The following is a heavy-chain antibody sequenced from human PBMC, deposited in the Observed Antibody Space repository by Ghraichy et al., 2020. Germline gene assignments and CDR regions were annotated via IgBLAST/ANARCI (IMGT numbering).Heavy chain of an antibody. CDR2: ISDSDGST. CDR3: AKDSSWLHLGFDC. J-gene: IGHJ4*02. D-gene: IGHD2-2*01. Sequence: GGSLTLSCAASGFTFSSYAMSWVRQAPGKGLEWVSGISDSDGSTYYADSVKGRFTISRDNSKNTLFLQMNSLRAEDTAVYYCAKDSSWLHLGFDCWGQGTLVAVSS. CDR1: GFTFSSYA. V-gene: IGHV3-23*01.